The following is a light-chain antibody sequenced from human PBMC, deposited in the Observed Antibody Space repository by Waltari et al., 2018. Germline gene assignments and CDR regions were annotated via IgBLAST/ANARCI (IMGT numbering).Light chain of an antibody. CDR1: QFISSW. Sequence: CRASQFISSWVAWYQHKPGKAPKLLIYRASTLVTGVPSRFSGSGSSTHFTLTISSLQPDDAATYFCQQYDSYSLLSFGGGTTVELK. CDR3: QQYDSYSLLS. CDR2: RAS. V-gene: IGKV1-5*03. J-gene: IGKJ4*01.